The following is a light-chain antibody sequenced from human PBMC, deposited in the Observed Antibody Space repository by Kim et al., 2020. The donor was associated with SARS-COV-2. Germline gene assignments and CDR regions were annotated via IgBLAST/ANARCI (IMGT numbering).Light chain of an antibody. J-gene: IGKJ3*01. CDR1: QSISSH. V-gene: IGKV1-39*01. Sequence: DIQMTQSPSTLSASVGDRVPITCRTTQSISSHLNWYQQKPGRAPKLLISAASTLQGGVPSRFSGSGSETDFTLTISSLKPEDFATYFCQQSYSTPFTFGPGTKGDIK. CDR2: AAS. CDR3: QQSYSTPFT.